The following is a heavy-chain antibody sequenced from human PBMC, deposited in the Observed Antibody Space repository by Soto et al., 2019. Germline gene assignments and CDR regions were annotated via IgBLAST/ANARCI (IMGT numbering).Heavy chain of an antibody. Sequence: PGGSLRLSCTASGFTFDDYAMSWFRQAPGKGLEWVGFIRGKVYGGTTEYAASVKGRFAISRDDSKSIAYLQMNSLKTEDTAVYYCTRAGYASGWSIRDFDYWGQGTLVTVSS. CDR1: GFTFDDYA. D-gene: IGHD6-19*01. V-gene: IGHV3-49*03. CDR3: TRAGYASGWSIRDFDY. J-gene: IGHJ4*02. CDR2: IRGKVYGGTT.